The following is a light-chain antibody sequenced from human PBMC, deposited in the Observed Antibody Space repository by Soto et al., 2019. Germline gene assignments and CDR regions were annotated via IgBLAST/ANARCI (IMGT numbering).Light chain of an antibody. CDR1: QSIASY. CDR3: QQSYSFPYT. J-gene: IGKJ2*01. CDR2: DAT. Sequence: DIQMTQSPSSLSASVGDRVTITCRASQSIASYLNWYQHKPGKAPKLLIYDATNLQSGVPSGFSGDGSGTDFSLTILSLQPEDFATYYCQQSYSFPYTFGQGTKLEI. V-gene: IGKV1-39*01.